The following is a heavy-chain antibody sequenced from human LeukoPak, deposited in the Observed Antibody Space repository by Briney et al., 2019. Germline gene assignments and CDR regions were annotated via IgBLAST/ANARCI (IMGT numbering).Heavy chain of an antibody. CDR2: MYHSGSI. CDR3: ARDRTKFDC. J-gene: IGHJ4*02. CDR1: GYSITTGHY. Sequence: SETLSLTCAVSGYSITTGHYWGWIRQPPGKGLEWIGSMYHSGSIYFNPSLKSRVTISIDTSKNQFSLKLNSVTAADTAVYYCARDRTKFDCWGQGILVTVSS. V-gene: IGHV4-38-2*02.